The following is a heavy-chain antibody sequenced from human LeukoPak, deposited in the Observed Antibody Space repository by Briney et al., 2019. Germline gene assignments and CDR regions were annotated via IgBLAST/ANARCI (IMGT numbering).Heavy chain of an antibody. CDR3: ARPSYYDSSGYSFDY. CDR2: IYYSGST. J-gene: IGHJ4*02. CDR1: GASVSSDNYY. V-gene: IGHV4-39*01. D-gene: IGHD3-22*01. Sequence: SETLSLTCTVSGASVSSDNYYWSWIRQPPGKGLEWIGSIYYSGSTYYNPSLKSRVTISVDTSKNQFSLKLSSVTAADTAVYYCARPSYYDSSGYSFDYWGQGTLVTVSS.